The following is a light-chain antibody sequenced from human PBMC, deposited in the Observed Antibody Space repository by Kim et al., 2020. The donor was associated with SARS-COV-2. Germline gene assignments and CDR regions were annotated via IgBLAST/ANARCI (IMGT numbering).Light chain of an antibody. Sequence: SPGDRATLSCWASQSMTASYLTWYQQTAGQPPRLILCTASTRATGIPDRFSGSESGTDFILTISRLEPEYSADYYCHHLSSSPYYTFGGGTKLV. J-gene: IGKJ2*01. CDR1: QSMTASY. V-gene: IGKV3-20*01. CDR2: TAS. CDR3: HHLSSSPYYT.